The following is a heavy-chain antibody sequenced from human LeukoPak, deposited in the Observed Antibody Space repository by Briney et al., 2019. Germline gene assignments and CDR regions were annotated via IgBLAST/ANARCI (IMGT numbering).Heavy chain of an antibody. J-gene: IGHJ6*02. Sequence: ASVKVSCKASGYTFTSYGISWVRQAPGQGLEWMGWISAYNGNTNYAQKLQGRVTMTTDTSTSTAYMELRSLRSDDAAVYYCARDSPNWGYYYYGMDVWGQGTTVTVSS. CDR1: GYTFTSYG. CDR2: ISAYNGNT. CDR3: ARDSPNWGYYYYGMDV. D-gene: IGHD7-27*01. V-gene: IGHV1-18*01.